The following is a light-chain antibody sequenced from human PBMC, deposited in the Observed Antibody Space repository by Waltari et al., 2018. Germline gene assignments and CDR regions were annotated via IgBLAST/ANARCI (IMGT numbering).Light chain of an antibody. CDR1: SRAVAPHNL. CDR3: CSYAGSGSWV. CDR2: EAS. Sequence: QSALTQPASVSGSPGQSISISCIGTSRAVAPHNLVSWYQHHPGKAPKLIVFEASKRPSGVSNRFSGSKAANTASLIISGLQADDEADYYCCSYAGSGSWVLGGGTKVTVI. V-gene: IGLV2-23*01. J-gene: IGLJ3*02.